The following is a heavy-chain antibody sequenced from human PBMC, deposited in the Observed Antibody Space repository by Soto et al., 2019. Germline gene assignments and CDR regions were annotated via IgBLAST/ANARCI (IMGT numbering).Heavy chain of an antibody. CDR1: GFGVSGNY. CDR3: TRGSSGYLRSLVEY. J-gene: IGHJ4*02. V-gene: IGHV3-49*04. CDR2: IRSKAYGGTT. D-gene: IGHD3-22*01. Sequence: GGSLRLSCAVSGFGVSGNYMIWVRQAPGKGLEWVGFIRSKAYGGTTEYAASVKGRFTISRDDSKSIAYLQMNSLKTEDTAVYYCTRGSSGYLRSLVEYWGQGTLVTVSS.